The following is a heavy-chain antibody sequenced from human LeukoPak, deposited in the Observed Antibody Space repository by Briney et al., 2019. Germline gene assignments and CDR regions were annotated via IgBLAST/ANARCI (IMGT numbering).Heavy chain of an antibody. CDR3: ARPYSSSSPDAFDI. CDR2: IYYSGST. J-gene: IGHJ3*02. Sequence: SETLSLTCTVSGGSISSSSDYWGWIRQPPGKGLEWIGSIYYSGSTYYNPSLKSRVTISVDTSKNQLSLKLSSVTAADTAVYYCARPYSSSSPDAFDIWGQGTMLTVSS. D-gene: IGHD6-6*01. V-gene: IGHV4-39*01. CDR1: GGSISSSSDY.